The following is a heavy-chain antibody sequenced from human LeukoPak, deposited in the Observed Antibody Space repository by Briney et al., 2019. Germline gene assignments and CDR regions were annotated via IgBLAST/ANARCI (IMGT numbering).Heavy chain of an antibody. CDR3: ARSVTGRFDP. Sequence: PGGSLRLSCAASGFTFSSYWMHWVRQAPGKGLVWVSRINTVGSRTSYADSVKGRFTISRDNAKKTLFLQMNSLRVEDTAVYYCARSVTGRFDPWGQGTLVTVSS. V-gene: IGHV3-74*01. CDR2: INTVGSRT. J-gene: IGHJ5*02. D-gene: IGHD1-20*01. CDR1: GFTFSSYW.